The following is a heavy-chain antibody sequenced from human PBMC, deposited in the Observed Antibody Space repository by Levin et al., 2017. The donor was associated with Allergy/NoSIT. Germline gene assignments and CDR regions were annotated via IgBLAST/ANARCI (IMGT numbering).Heavy chain of an antibody. Sequence: GESLKISCKGSGYSFTSYWISWVRQMPGKGLEWMGRIDPSDSYTNYSPSFQGHVTISADKSISTAYLQWSSLKASDTAMYYCASLGYCSSTSCWWGAFDIWGQGTMVTVSS. CDR1: GYSFTSYW. J-gene: IGHJ3*02. CDR3: ASLGYCSSTSCWWGAFDI. V-gene: IGHV5-10-1*01. D-gene: IGHD2-2*01. CDR2: IDPSDSYT.